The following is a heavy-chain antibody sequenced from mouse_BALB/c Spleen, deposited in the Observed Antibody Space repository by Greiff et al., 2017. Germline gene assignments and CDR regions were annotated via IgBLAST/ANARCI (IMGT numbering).Heavy chain of an antibody. CDR3: TRYYDYDGYFDY. J-gene: IGHJ2*01. V-gene: IGHV1S22*01. CDR2: IYPGSGST. CDR1: GYTFTSYW. Sequence: LKQPGSELVRPGASVKLSCKASGYTFTSYWMHWVKQRPGQGLEWIGNIYPGSGSTNYDEKFKSKATLTVDTSSSTAYMQLSSLTSEDSAVYYCTRYYDYDGYFDYWGQGTTLTVSS. D-gene: IGHD2-4*01.